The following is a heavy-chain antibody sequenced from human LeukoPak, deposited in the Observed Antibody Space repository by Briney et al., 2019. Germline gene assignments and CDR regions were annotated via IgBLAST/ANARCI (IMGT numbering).Heavy chain of an antibody. J-gene: IGHJ4*02. CDR1: GFTFSSYS. D-gene: IGHD2-2*01. Sequence: GGSLRLSCAASGFTFSSYSMNWVRQAPGKGLEWVSYISSSSSTIYYADSVKGRFTISRDNSKNTLYLQMNSLRAEDTAVYYCATCTSCYGWGGFDYWGQGTLVTVSS. V-gene: IGHV3-48*01. CDR3: ATCTSCYGWGGFDY. CDR2: ISSSSSTI.